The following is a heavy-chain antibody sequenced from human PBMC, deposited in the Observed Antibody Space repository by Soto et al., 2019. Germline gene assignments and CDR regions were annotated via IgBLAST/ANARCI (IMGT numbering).Heavy chain of an antibody. CDR3: ARKEKDSSSWWWFDP. J-gene: IGHJ5*02. CDR1: GGTFSSYG. CDR2: ISAYNGNT. Sequence: QVQLVQSGAEVKKPGSSVKVSCKASGGTFSSYGISWVRQAPGQGLEWMGWISAYNGNTNYAQKLQGRVTMTTDTSTSTAYMELRSLRSDDTAVYYCARKEKDSSSWWWFDPWGQGTLVTVSS. D-gene: IGHD6-13*01. V-gene: IGHV1-18*04.